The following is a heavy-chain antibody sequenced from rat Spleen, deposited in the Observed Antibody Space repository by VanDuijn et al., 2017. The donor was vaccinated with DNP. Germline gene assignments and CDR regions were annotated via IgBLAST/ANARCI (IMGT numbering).Heavy chain of an antibody. CDR1: GFTFNNYW. CDR3: ARYNPPYYAMDA. Sequence: EVQLVESGGDLVQPGRSLKLSCVASGFTFNNYWMTWIRQVPGKGLEWVASLISSGGSTSYPDSVKGRFTISRENAENTLYLQMNSLRSEDTATYYCARYNPPYYAMDAWGQGTSVTVSS. D-gene: IGHD1-5*01. J-gene: IGHJ4*01. CDR2: LISSGGST. V-gene: IGHV5-31*01.